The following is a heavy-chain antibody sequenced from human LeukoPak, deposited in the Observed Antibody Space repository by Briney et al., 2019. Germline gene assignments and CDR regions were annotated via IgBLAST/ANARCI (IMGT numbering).Heavy chain of an antibody. CDR3: ARHSSGYYYGYLDY. Sequence: SQTLSLTCTVSGGSISSGSYYWSWIRQPAGKGLEWIGRIYTSGSTNYNPSLKSRVTISVDTSKNQFSLKLSSVTAADTAVYYCARHSSGYYYGYLDYWGQGTLVTVSS. CDR1: GGSISSGSYY. CDR2: IYTSGST. D-gene: IGHD3-22*01. J-gene: IGHJ4*02. V-gene: IGHV4-61*02.